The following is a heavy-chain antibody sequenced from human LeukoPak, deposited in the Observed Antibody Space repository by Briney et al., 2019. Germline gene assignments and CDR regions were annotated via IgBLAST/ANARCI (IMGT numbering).Heavy chain of an antibody. Sequence: SETLSLTCTVSGGSISSYKWSWIRQPAGKGLERIGRIYSSGSTNYTPSLKSRVTMSVDTSKNQFSLKLSSVTAADTAVYYCARGIVGATAPDYWGQGALVIVSS. CDR2: IYSSGST. CDR1: GGSISSYK. D-gene: IGHD1-26*01. J-gene: IGHJ4*02. CDR3: ARGIVGATAPDY. V-gene: IGHV4-4*07.